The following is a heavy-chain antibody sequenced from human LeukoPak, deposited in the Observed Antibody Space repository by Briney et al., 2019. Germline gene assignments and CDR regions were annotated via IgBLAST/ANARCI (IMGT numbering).Heavy chain of an antibody. CDR1: GGSFSGHY. CDR2: INHSGST. V-gene: IGHV4-34*01. J-gene: IGHJ6*03. Sequence: SETLSLTCAVYGGSFSGHYWSWIRQPPGKGLEWIGEINHSGSTNYNPSLKSRVTISVDTSKNQFSLKLSSVTAADTAVYYCTILNTPVLPSLWSCYPYYYYMDVWGKGTTVTVSS. CDR3: TILNTPVLPSLWSCYPYYYYMDV. D-gene: IGHD3-3*01.